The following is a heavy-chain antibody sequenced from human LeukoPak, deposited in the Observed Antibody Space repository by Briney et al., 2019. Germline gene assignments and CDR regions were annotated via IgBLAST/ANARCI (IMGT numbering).Heavy chain of an antibody. CDR3: ATCLGEFPYFDY. J-gene: IGHJ4*02. CDR2: FDPEDGET. Sequence: ASVKVSCKVSGYTLTELSMHWVRQAPGKGLEWMGGFDPEDGETIYAQKFQGRVTMTEDTSTDTAYMELSSLRSEDTAVYYCATCLGEFPYFDYWGQGTLVIVSS. D-gene: IGHD3-10*01. CDR1: GYTLTELS. V-gene: IGHV1-24*01.